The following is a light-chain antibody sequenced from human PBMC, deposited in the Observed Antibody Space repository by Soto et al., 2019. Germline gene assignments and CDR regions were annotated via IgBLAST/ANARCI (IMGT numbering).Light chain of an antibody. CDR2: EVS. Sequence: QSVLTQPASVSGSLGQSITISCTGTSSDVGAYNYVSWYQQQPGKAPKLMISEVSNRPSGVSNRFSGSKSGNTASLIISGLQAEDEADYYCCSFTSITTYVFGNGTKVTV. V-gene: IGLV2-14*01. J-gene: IGLJ1*01. CDR1: SSDVGAYNY. CDR3: CSFTSITTYV.